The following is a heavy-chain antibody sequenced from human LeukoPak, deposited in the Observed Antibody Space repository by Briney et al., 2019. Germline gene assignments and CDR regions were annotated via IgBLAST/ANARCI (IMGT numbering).Heavy chain of an antibody. Sequence: PGGSLRLSCAAYGFTFSSYGMHWVRQAPGKGLEWVAFIRYDGSNKYYADSVKGRFTISRDNSKNTLCLQMNSLRAEDTAVYYCAKGSEVRSGSYLFDYWGQGTLVTVSS. CDR2: IRYDGSNK. CDR3: AKGSEVRSGSYLFDY. J-gene: IGHJ4*02. D-gene: IGHD1-26*01. CDR1: GFTFSSYG. V-gene: IGHV3-30*02.